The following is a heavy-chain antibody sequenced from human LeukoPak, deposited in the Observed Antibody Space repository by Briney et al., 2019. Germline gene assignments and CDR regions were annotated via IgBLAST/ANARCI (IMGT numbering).Heavy chain of an antibody. V-gene: IGHV3-30*04. CDR1: GFTFSSYA. CDR2: ISYDGSNK. Sequence: PGGSLRLSCAASGFTFSSYAMHWVRQAPGKGLEWVAVISYDGSNKYYADSVKGRFTISRDNSKNTLYLQMNSLRAEDTAVYYCAGVNAFDIWGQGTMVTVSS. D-gene: IGHD2-8*01. CDR3: AGVNAFDI. J-gene: IGHJ3*02.